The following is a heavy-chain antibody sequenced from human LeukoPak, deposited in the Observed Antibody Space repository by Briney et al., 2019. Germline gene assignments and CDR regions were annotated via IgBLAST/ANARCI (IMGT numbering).Heavy chain of an antibody. CDR3: AKDTRRWELPDY. CDR2: ISGSGGST. D-gene: IGHD1-26*01. V-gene: IGHV3-23*01. CDR1: GFTFSSYA. Sequence: GSLRLSCAASGFTFSSYAMSWVRQAPGKGLEWVSAISGSGGSTYYADSVKGRFTISRDNPKNTLYLQMNSLRAEDTAVYYCAKDTRRWELPDYWGQGTLVTVSS. J-gene: IGHJ4*02.